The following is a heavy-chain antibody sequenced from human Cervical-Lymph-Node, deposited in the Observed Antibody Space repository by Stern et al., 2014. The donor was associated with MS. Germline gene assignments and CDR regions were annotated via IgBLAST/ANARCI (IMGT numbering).Heavy chain of an antibody. CDR1: GNSFTAYF. CDR2: ISTDTGGA. Sequence: VQLVESGAEVKKPGASVKVSCKASGNSFTAYFIHWVRQAPGHGLEWMGWISTDTGGANYAQRFQGRVTMTRDTSISTTYMELSRLRADDTAVYYCARDRGSHSDYWGQGTLVTVSS. D-gene: IGHD1-26*01. J-gene: IGHJ4*02. CDR3: ARDRGSHSDY. V-gene: IGHV1-2*02.